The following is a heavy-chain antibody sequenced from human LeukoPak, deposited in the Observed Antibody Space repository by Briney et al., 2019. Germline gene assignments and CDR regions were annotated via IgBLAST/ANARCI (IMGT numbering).Heavy chain of an antibody. J-gene: IGHJ6*02. CDR3: AREGAFQQQLVRGRYYYYGMDV. CDR2: ISYDGSNK. D-gene: IGHD6-13*01. V-gene: IGHV3-30*04. Sequence: GRSLRLSCAASGFTFSSYAMHWVRQAPGKGLEWVAVISYDGSNKYYADSVKGRFTISRDNSKNTLHLQMNSLRAEDTAVYYCAREGAFQQQLVRGRYYYYGMDVWGQGTTVTVSS. CDR1: GFTFSSYA.